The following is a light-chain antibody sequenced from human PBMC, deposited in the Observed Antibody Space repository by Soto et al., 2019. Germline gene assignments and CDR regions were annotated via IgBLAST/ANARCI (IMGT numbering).Light chain of an antibody. Sequence: SALTQPSPLSGSPGQSITISRTGNSNEICGYNYVSWYQHHPGKAPKLIIYDVTNRPSGVSNPFSGSKSGNTASLTISGLQPEDEADYYCSSYTTSNTRQIVFGTGTKVTVL. V-gene: IGLV2-14*03. CDR1: SNEICGYNY. CDR2: DVT. CDR3: SSYTTSNTRQIV. J-gene: IGLJ1*01.